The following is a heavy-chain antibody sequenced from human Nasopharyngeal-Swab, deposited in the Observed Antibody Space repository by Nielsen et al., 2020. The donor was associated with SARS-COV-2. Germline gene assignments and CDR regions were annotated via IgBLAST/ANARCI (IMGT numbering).Heavy chain of an antibody. Sequence: GESLKISCAASGITFSSYAMSWVRQAPGKGLEWVSTISGSGGSTYYADSVKGRFTISRDNSENTLSLQMNSLRAKDTALYYCAKGTDSDYDFWSGYPTTLDSWGQGTLVTVSS. D-gene: IGHD3-3*01. V-gene: IGHV3-23*01. CDR1: GITFSSYA. CDR3: AKGTDSDYDFWSGYPTTLDS. CDR2: ISGSGGST. J-gene: IGHJ4*02.